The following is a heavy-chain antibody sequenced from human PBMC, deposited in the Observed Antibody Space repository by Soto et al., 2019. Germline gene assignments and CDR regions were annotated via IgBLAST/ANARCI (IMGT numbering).Heavy chain of an antibody. CDR1: GFTFSNYA. J-gene: IGHJ4*02. V-gene: IGHV3-23*01. CDR3: ARDLGSSYDS. D-gene: IGHD6-13*01. Sequence: GGSLRLSCATSGFTFSNYALSWVRQAPGKGLEWVSATGGSGDSTYYADSVKGRFTVSRDNSKNTLSLQVSSLRLEDTALYYCARDLGSSYDSWGQGTPVTVSS. CDR2: TGGSGDST.